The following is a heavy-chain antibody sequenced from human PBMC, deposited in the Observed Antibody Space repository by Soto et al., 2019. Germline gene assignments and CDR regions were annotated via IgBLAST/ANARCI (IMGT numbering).Heavy chain of an antibody. CDR3: ARGGPSEKVDS. J-gene: IGHJ4*02. CDR1: GGSISSGEYY. D-gene: IGHD3-10*01. V-gene: IGHV4-30-4*08. Sequence: PSETLSLTGTVSGGSISSGEYYWSWIRQHSGKGLEWIGHMYDGGTTYSSPSLRSRVTISADTSKNQFSLDLTSVTDADTAVYFCARGGPSEKVDSWGQG. CDR2: MYDGGTT.